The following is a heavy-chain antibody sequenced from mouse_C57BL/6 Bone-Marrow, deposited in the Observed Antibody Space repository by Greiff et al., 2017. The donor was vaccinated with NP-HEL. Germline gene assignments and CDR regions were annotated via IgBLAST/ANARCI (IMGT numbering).Heavy chain of an antibody. CDR1: GYSITSGYY. V-gene: IGHV3-6*01. CDR2: ISYDGSN. Sequence: EVKLQESGPGLVKPSQSLSLTCSVPGYSITSGYYWNWIRQFPGNKLEWMGYISYDGSNNYNPSLKNRISITRDTSKNQFFLKLNSVTTEDTATYYCARTFDYWGQGTTLTVSS. CDR3: ARTFDY. J-gene: IGHJ2*01.